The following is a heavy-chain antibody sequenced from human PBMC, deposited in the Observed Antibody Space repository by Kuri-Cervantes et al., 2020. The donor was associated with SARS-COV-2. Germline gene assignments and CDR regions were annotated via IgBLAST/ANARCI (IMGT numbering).Heavy chain of an antibody. D-gene: IGHD3-10*01. CDR2: ISAYNGNT. V-gene: IGHV1-18*04. Sequence: ASVKVSCKASGYTLTGYYMHWVRQAPGQGLEWMGWISAYNGNTNYAQKLQGRVTMTTDTSTSTAHMELRSLRSDDTAVYYCARERILWFGEPTHFDYWGQGTLVTVSS. CDR3: ARERILWFGEPTHFDY. J-gene: IGHJ4*02. CDR1: GYTLTGYY.